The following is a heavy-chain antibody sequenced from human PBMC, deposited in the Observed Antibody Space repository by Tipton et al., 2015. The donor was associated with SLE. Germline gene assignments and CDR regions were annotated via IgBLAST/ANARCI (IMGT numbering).Heavy chain of an antibody. CDR2: LYQSGSI. Sequence: LRLSCTVSGGSISGGGYSWSWIRQSPGKGLEWIGSLYQSGSIHYNPSLENRVTISVDRSKNQFSLSLSSVTAADTAVYYCTSDGPTNIASTWGQGTLVSVSS. D-gene: IGHD1-26*01. V-gene: IGHV4-30-2*06. J-gene: IGHJ4*02. CDR1: GGSISGGGYS. CDR3: TSDGPTNIAST.